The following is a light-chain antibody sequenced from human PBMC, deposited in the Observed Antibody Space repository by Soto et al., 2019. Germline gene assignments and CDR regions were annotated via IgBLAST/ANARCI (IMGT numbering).Light chain of an antibody. CDR3: QQRSNWPPWT. CDR1: QSVSSY. J-gene: IGKJ1*01. Sequence: EIVLTQSPATLSLSPGERATLSCRASQSVSSYLAWYQQKPGQAPRLLLYDASNRATGIPARFSGSGSGTDSTLTISSLEPEDFAVYYCQQRSNWPPWTFGQGTKVEIK. V-gene: IGKV3-11*01. CDR2: DAS.